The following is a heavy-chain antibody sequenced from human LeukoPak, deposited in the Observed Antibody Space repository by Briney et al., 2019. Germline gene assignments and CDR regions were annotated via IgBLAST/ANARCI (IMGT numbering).Heavy chain of an antibody. J-gene: IGHJ4*02. V-gene: IGHV4-59*01. CDR2: IYYSGST. CDR1: GGSFSGYY. CDR3: ARENVGTDY. Sequence: SETLSLTCAVYGGSFSGYYWSWIRQPPGKGLEWIGYIYYSGSTNYNPSLKSRVTISVDTSKNQFSLKLSSVTAADTAVYYCARENVGTDYWGQGTLVTVSS.